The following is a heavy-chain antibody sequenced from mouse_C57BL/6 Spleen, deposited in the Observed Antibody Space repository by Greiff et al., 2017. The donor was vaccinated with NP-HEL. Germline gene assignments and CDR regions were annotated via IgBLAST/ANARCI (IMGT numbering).Heavy chain of an antibody. CDR3: ARQPTTVVAHYYAMDY. D-gene: IGHD1-1*01. CDR2: IWSDGST. V-gene: IGHV2-6-1*01. Sequence: QVQLKESGPGLVAPSQSLSITCTVSGFSLTSYGVHWVRQPPGKGLEWLVVIWSDGSTTYNSALKSRLSISKDNSKSQVFLKMNSLQTDDTAMYYCARQPTTVVAHYYAMDYWGQGTSVTVSS. J-gene: IGHJ4*01. CDR1: GFSLTSYG.